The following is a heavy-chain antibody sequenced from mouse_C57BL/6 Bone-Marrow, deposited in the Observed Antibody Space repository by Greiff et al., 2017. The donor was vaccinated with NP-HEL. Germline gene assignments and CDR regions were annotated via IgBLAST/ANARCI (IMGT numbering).Heavy chain of an antibody. Sequence: EVKLMESGGDLVKPGGSLKLSCAASGFTFSSYGMSWVRQTPDKRLEWVATISSGGSYPYYPDSVKGRFTISRDNAKNTLDLQMSSRKSEDTAMYYCAREGLRPYYVDYWGQGTTLTVSS. V-gene: IGHV5-6*01. CDR3: AREGLRPYYVDY. CDR2: ISSGGSYP. D-gene: IGHD1-2*01. J-gene: IGHJ2*01. CDR1: GFTFSSYG.